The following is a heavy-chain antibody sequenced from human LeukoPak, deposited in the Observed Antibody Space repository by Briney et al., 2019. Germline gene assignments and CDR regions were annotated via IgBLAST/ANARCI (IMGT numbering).Heavy chain of an antibody. V-gene: IGHV3-15*01. CDR3: TTGGSGRYVGY. D-gene: IGHD6-19*01. CDR2: IKSKTESGTT. J-gene: IGHJ4*02. CDR1: GFTFSNDW. Sequence: GGSLRLSCAASGFTFSNDWMTWVRQAPGKGLEWVGRIKSKTESGTTDCTVPVKGRLTISRDDSNNTLYLQMTSLKTENTVLYCYTTGGSGRYVGYWGQGNLVTVSS.